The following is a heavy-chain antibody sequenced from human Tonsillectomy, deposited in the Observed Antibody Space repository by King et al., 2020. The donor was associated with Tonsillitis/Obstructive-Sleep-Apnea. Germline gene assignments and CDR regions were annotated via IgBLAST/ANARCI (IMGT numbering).Heavy chain of an antibody. CDR3: ARVSHCGSTSCYDFDY. J-gene: IGHJ4*02. CDR2: ITSSSSYS. D-gene: IGHD2-2*01. CDR1: GFTFSDYY. Sequence: VQLVESGGGLVKPGGSLRLSCAASGFTFSDYYMSWIRPAPGKGREWVSYITSSSSYSNYADSVKGRFTISRDNAKNSLFLQMNSLRDEDTAVYYCARVSHCGSTSCYDFDYWGQGTLVTVSS. V-gene: IGHV3-11*05.